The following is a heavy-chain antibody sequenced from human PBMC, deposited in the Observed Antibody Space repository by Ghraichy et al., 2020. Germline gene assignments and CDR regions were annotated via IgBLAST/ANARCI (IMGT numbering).Heavy chain of an antibody. V-gene: IGHV4-30-4*01. Sequence: SETLSLTCTVSGGSISSGDYYWSWIRQPPGKGLEWIGYIYYSGSTYYNPSLKSRVTISVDTSKNQFSLKLSSVTAADTAVYYCARGGYCSGGSCYSPFDYWGQGTLVTVSS. D-gene: IGHD2-15*01. CDR1: GGSISSGDYY. CDR2: IYYSGST. CDR3: ARGGYCSGGSCYSPFDY. J-gene: IGHJ4*02.